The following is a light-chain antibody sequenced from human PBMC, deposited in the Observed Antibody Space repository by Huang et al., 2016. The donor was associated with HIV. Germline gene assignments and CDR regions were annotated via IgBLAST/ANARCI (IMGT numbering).Light chain of an antibody. Sequence: EIVMTQSPATLSVSPGQSATLSCRASQSVGTNLAWYQQKPGQAPRLLIYDASTRAPGVPARFSGSGSGTEFSLTISSLQSEESGVYYCQHYYNWPPLTFGGGTKVEIK. J-gene: IGKJ4*01. CDR3: QHYYNWPPLT. CDR1: QSVGTN. CDR2: DAS. V-gene: IGKV3-15*01.